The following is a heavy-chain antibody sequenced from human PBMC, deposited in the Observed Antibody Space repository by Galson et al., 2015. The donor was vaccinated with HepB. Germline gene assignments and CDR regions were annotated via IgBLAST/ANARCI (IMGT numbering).Heavy chain of an antibody. J-gene: IGHJ6*03. Sequence: SVKVSCTASGYTFTDYVVNWVRQAPGQGLEWMGWINPNTGKPTSAPAFAGRCVISLDTSVTTAYLQISSLETDDTAVYYCARSPLRFLDWLPYYDYYYMDVSGEGTTVTVSS. V-gene: IGHV7-4-1*02. CDR3: ARSPLRFLDWLPYYDYYYMDV. CDR1: GYTFTDYV. CDR2: INPNTGKP. D-gene: IGHD3-3*01.